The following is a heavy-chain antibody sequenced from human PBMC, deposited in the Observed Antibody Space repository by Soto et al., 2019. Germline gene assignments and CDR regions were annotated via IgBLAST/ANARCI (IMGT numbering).Heavy chain of an antibody. CDR2: INPSGGST. J-gene: IGHJ4*02. CDR1: GYTFTSYY. V-gene: IGHV1-46*01. Sequence: GASVKVCCKASGYTFTSYYMQWVRQAPGQGLEWMGIINPSGGSTSYAQKFQGRVTMTRDTSTGTVYMELSSLRSEDTAVYYCARDLGYSSSWYLFDYWGQGTLVTVSS. D-gene: IGHD6-13*01. CDR3: ARDLGYSSSWYLFDY.